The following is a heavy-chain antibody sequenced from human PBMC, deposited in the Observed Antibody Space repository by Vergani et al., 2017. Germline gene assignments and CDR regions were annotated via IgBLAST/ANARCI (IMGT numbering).Heavy chain of an antibody. CDR3: VRGGRGDHGDFWSRLGP. CDR2: INSDGDST. J-gene: IGHJ5*02. CDR1: GFTFSNYW. Sequence: EVQLLQSGGGVIQPGGSLRLSCTASGFTFSNYWMQWVRQAPGKGLMWVSRINSDGDSTSYADSVKGRFTISRDNAKNTLYLQMDSLRAEDTAVYYCVRGGRGDHGDFWSRLGPWGQGTRVIVSS. D-gene: IGHD3-3*01. V-gene: IGHV3-74*02.